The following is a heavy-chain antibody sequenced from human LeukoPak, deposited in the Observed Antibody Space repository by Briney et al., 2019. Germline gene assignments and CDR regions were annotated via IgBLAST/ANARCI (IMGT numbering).Heavy chain of an antibody. D-gene: IGHD3-22*01. CDR3: ARGYYESIGTFDY. CDR2: IDPNSGVT. Sequence: ASVKVSCKASGYTFTGYYMHWVRQAPGQGLEWMGRIDPNSGVTNYAQKFQGRVTMTRDTSLSTAYMDLSSLRSDDTAVYYCARGYYESIGTFDYWGQGTLVTVSS. V-gene: IGHV1-2*06. J-gene: IGHJ4*02. CDR1: GYTFTGYY.